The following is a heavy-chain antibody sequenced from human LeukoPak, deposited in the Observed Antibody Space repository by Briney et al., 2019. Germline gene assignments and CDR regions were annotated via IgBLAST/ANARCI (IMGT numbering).Heavy chain of an antibody. V-gene: IGHV1-18*04. CDR3: ASDPISGSYHRGWFDP. CDR1: GYTFTSYG. J-gene: IGHJ5*02. CDR2: ISAYNGNT. Sequence: ASVKVSCKASGYTFTSYGISWVRQAPGQGLEWMGWISAYNGNTNYAQKLQGRVTMTTDTSTSTAYMELRSLRSDDTAVYYCASDPISGSYHRGWFDPWGQGTLVTVSS. D-gene: IGHD1-26*01.